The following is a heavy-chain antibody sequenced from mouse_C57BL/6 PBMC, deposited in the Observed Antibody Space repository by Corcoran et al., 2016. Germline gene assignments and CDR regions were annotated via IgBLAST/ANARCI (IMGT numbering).Heavy chain of an antibody. V-gene: IGHV1-18*01. CDR1: GYTFTDYN. CDR2: INPNNGGT. Sequence: EVQLQQSGPELVKPGASVKIPCKASGYTFTDYNMDWVKQSHGKRLEWIGDINPNNGGTIYNQKFKGKATLTVDKSSSTAYMELRSLTSEDTAVYYCARNAWFAYWGQGTLVTVSA. CDR3: ARNAWFAY. J-gene: IGHJ3*01.